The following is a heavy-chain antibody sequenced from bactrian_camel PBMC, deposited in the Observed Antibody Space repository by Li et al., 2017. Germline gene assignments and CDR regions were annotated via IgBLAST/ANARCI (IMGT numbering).Heavy chain of an antibody. CDR3: VVPDCYSVSWCHRPYGPFSY. CDR1: GYTSSYDC. Sequence: QVQLVESGGGSVQAGGSLRLSCAASGYTSSYDCMSWFRQAPGKEREGVAVIVHSGIQAYYTDSVKGRFTISQDKAKNTLYLQMNSLKPEDTAVYYCVVPDCYSVSWCHRPYGPFSYWGQGTQVTVS. V-gene: IGHV3S6*01. CDR2: IVHSGIQA. D-gene: IGHD3*01. J-gene: IGHJ4*01.